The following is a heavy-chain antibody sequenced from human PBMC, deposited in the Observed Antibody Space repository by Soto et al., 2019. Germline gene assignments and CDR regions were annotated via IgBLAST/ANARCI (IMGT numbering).Heavy chain of an antibody. CDR1: RGSISSGGFY. D-gene: IGHD3-22*01. CDR2: IYANGNS. J-gene: IGHJ4*02. CDR3: ARDGRTSGYYLDY. V-gene: IGHV4-31*03. Sequence: LSLTCTVSRGSISSGGFYWSWIRQTPGKGLEWIGFIYANGNSYYNPSLKSRANISLDTSKNKFSLKISSVTVADTAVYYCARDGRTSGYYLDYWGQGTPVTVSS.